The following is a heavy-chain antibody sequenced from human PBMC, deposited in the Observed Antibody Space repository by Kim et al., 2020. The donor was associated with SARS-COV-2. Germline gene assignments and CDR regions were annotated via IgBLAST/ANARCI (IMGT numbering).Heavy chain of an antibody. CDR3: ARTPDYSNCEFDY. V-gene: IGHV4-31*02. D-gene: IGHD4-4*01. J-gene: IGHJ4*02. Sequence: YTPSLKSRVTISIDTSKNQFSLKLSAVTAEDTAVYYCARTPDYSNCEFDYWGQGTLVTVSS.